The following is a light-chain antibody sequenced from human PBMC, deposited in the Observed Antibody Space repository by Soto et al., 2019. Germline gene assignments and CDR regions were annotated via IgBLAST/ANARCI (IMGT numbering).Light chain of an antibody. CDR2: AAS. V-gene: IGKV1-39*01. Sequence: DIQMTQSPSSLSASVGDRVTITCRASQSISSYLNWYQQKPGKAPKLLIYAASTLRSGVPSRFSGSGSGTDFNLTINSLQPEDFATYFCQQSYSTLWTFGQGTKVDIK. CDR3: QQSYSTLWT. CDR1: QSISSY. J-gene: IGKJ1*01.